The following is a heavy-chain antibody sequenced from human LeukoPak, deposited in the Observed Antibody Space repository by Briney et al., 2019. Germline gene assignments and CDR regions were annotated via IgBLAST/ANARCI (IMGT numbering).Heavy chain of an antibody. CDR3: ALRGAYDDRFDY. J-gene: IGHJ4*02. V-gene: IGHV5-51*01. Sequence: GESLKISCRGSGYXFNNYWISWVRQMPGKGLEWMGIIYPGDSDTRYNPSFQGQVTISADKSISIAYLQWSSLKASDTAMYYCALRGAYDDRFDYWGQGTLVTVSS. CDR1: GYXFNNYW. D-gene: IGHD5-12*01. CDR2: IYPGDSDT.